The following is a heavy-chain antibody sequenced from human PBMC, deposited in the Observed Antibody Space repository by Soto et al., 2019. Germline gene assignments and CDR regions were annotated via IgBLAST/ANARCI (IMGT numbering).Heavy chain of an antibody. V-gene: IGHV5-51*01. CDR3: ARHALALRFLEWLDFDY. D-gene: IGHD3-3*01. J-gene: IGHJ4*02. CDR2: IYPGDSDT. CDR1: GYSFTSYW. Sequence: GESLKISCKGSGYSFTSYWIGWVRQMPGKGLEWMGIIYPGDSDTRYSPSFQGQVTISADKSISTAYLQWSSLKASDTAMYYCARHALALRFLEWLDFDYWGQGTLVTVSS.